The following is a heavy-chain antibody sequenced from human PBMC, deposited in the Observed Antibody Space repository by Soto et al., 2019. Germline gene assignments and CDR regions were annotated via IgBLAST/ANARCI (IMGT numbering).Heavy chain of an antibody. CDR3: ARARLYCSGGTCYSTAAFDI. J-gene: IGHJ3*02. Sequence: PGESLKISCKGSGYSFSSYWIGWGRQMPGKGLEWMGIIYADNSDTRYIPSFQGQVTISVDKSTSSAYLQWSSLKASDTAMYYCARARLYCSGGTCYSTAAFDIWGQGTMVTVSS. CDR1: GYSFSSYW. CDR2: IYADNSDT. V-gene: IGHV5-51*01. D-gene: IGHD2-15*01.